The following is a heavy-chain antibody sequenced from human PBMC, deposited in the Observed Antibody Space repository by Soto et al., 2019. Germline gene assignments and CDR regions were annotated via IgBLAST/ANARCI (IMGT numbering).Heavy chain of an antibody. V-gene: IGHV4-30-2*05. CDR3: DGEPKRGPAAGAFDL. Sequence: PSETLSLTCDVSGDTISTGGYTWAWIRQPPGKGLEWIGFIFNSENTYYNPSLKSRISLSIDTSKNQFSPHLNSVTAADTAVYSCDGEPKRGPAAGAFDLWGQGTMVTVSS. CDR1: GDTISTGGYT. D-gene: IGHD6-25*01. J-gene: IGHJ3*01. CDR2: IFNSENT.